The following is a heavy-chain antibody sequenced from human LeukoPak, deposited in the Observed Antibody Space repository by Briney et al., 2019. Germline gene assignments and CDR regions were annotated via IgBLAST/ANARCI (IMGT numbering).Heavy chain of an antibody. CDR3: ARMGSTYYYDSSNYQDAFDV. Sequence: AGGSLRLSCTASGFTFNNYAMSWVRQAPGKGLEWVSGISGSGDRTYYADSAKGQFTISRDNSKNTFYLQMNNVRAEDTAVYYCARMGSTYYYDSSNYQDAFDVWGQGTMVTVSS. CDR2: ISGSGDRT. CDR1: GFTFNNYA. V-gene: IGHV3-23*01. D-gene: IGHD3-22*01. J-gene: IGHJ3*01.